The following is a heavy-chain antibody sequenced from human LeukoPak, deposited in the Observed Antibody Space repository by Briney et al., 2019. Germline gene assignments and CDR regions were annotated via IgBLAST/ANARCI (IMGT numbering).Heavy chain of an antibody. Sequence: SQTLSLTCAVSGGSISSGGYSWSWLRQPPGKGLEWIGYIYHSGSTYYNPSLKSRVTISVDRSKNQFSLKLSSVTAADTAVYYCARVPIVGATVWFDPWGQGTLVTVSS. CDR3: ARVPIVGATVWFDP. V-gene: IGHV4-30-2*01. CDR1: GGSISSGGYS. CDR2: IYHSGST. J-gene: IGHJ5*02. D-gene: IGHD1-26*01.